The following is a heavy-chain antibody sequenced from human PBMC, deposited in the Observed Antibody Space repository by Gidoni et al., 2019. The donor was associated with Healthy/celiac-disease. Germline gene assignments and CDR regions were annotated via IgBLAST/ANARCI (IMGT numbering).Heavy chain of an antibody. Sequence: QVHLQQWGAGLWKPSETLTLTCAVSGASFSGYYWSWIRQPPGKVLEWIGEINHSGSTNSTPSLKSRVTISVDTSKNQFSLKLSSVTAADTAVYYCARWRHSSKSIFAFDIWGQGTMVTVSS. V-gene: IGHV4-34*01. D-gene: IGHD6-13*01. J-gene: IGHJ3*02. CDR3: ARWRHSSKSIFAFDI. CDR2: INHSGST. CDR1: GASFSGYY.